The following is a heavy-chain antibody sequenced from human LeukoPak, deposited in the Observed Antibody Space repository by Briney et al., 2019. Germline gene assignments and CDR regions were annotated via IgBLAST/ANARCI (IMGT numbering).Heavy chain of an antibody. D-gene: IGHD4-23*01. CDR3: ARAILRWPNAFDI. J-gene: IGHJ3*02. V-gene: IGHV3-21*01. CDR1: GFTFSSYE. CDR2: ISSSSSYI. Sequence: GGSLRLSCAASGFTFSSYEMNWVRQAPGKGLEWVSSISSSSSYIYYADSVKGRFTISRDNAKNSLYLQMNSLRAEDTAVYYCARAILRWPNAFDIWGQGTMVTVSS.